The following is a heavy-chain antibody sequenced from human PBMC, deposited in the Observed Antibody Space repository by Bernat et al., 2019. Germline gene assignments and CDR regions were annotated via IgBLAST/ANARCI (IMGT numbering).Heavy chain of an antibody. CDR1: GGSISSHY. J-gene: IGHJ4*02. Sequence: QVQLQESGPGLVKPSETLSLTCTVSGGSISSHYWTWVRQPPGKGLEWIGYIYYSGSTNYNPSLKSRVTISVDTSKIQFSLKLSSVTAADTAVYYCARGGRGAAANCDYWGQGTLVTVSS. D-gene: IGHD6-13*01. CDR2: IYYSGST. CDR3: ARGGRGAAANCDY. V-gene: IGHV4-59*11.